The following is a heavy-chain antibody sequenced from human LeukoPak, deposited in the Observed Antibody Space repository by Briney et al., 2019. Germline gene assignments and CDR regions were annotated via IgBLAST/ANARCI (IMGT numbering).Heavy chain of an antibody. Sequence: SQTLSLTCAISGDSVSSNSAAWNWIRQSPSIGLEWLGRTYYRSKWYNDYAVSVKSRITINPDTSKNQFSLQLNSVTAADTAVYYCARVATSFDYWGQGTLVTVSS. J-gene: IGHJ4*02. V-gene: IGHV6-1*01. CDR2: TYYRSKWYN. CDR1: GDSVSSNSAA. D-gene: IGHD5-12*01. CDR3: ARVATSFDY.